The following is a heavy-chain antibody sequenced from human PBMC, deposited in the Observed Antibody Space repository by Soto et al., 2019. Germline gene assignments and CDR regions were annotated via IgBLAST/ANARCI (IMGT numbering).Heavy chain of an antibody. D-gene: IGHD3-16*01. V-gene: IGHV1-8*01. CDR1: GYTFTSYD. J-gene: IGHJ4*02. CDR3: ASGGGYYDYVGGSYSAPSN. CDR2: MNPNSGNT. Sequence: ASVKVSCKASGYTFTSYDINWVRQATGQGLEWMGWMNPNSGNTGYAQKFQGRVTMTRNTSISTAYMELSSLRSEDTAVYYCASGGGYYDYVGGSYSAPSNWGQGTLVTVSS.